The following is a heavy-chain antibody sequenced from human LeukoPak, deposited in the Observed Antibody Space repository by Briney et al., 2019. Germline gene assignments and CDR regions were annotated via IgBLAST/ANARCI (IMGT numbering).Heavy chain of an antibody. V-gene: IGHV2-5*01. J-gene: IGHJ3*02. CDR3: AHSPYHDAFDI. CDR1: GFSLSTSGVG. CDR2: IYWNDDK. D-gene: IGHD2-2*01. Sequence: ESGPTLVKPTQTLTLTCTFSGFSLSTSGVGVGWIRQPPGKALEWLALIYWNDDKRYSPSLKSRLTITKDTPKNQVVLTMTNMDPADTATYYCAHSPYHDAFDIWGQGTMVTVSS.